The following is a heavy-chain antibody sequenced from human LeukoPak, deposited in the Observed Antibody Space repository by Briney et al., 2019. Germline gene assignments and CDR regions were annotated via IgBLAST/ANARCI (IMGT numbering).Heavy chain of an antibody. D-gene: IGHD1-1*01. CDR3: ARDHINSITTYDY. J-gene: IGHJ4*02. Sequence: SETLSLTCTVSGGSISSYYWSWIRQPPGKGLEWIGYIYYSGSTNYNPSLKSRVTISVDTSKNQFSLKLRSVTAADTAVYYCARDHINSITTYDYWGQGTLVTVSS. V-gene: IGHV4-59*01. CDR2: IYYSGST. CDR1: GGSISSYY.